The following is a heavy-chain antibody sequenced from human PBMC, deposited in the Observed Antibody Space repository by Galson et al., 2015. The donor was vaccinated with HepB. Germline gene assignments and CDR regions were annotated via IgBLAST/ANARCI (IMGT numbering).Heavy chain of an antibody. CDR2: FDLEDGET. Sequence: SVKVSCKVSGHTFSELSIHWVRQAPGKGLEWVGSFDLEDGETVYAQMFHGRVTMTEDTSADTAYMDLSSLRSEDTAVYYCATGVLITSTRGGMDVWGQGTTVTVSS. J-gene: IGHJ6*02. CDR1: GHTFSELS. D-gene: IGHD3-16*01. CDR3: ATGVLITSTRGGMDV. V-gene: IGHV1-24*01.